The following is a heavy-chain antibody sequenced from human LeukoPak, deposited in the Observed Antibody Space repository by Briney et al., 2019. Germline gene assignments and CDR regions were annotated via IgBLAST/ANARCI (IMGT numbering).Heavy chain of an antibody. J-gene: IGHJ3*02. V-gene: IGHV4-39*01. CDR1: GGSISSSSYY. CDR2: IYYSGST. D-gene: IGHD3-10*01. Sequence: PSETLSLNCTVSGGSISSSSYYWGWIRQPPGKGLEWIGSIYYSGSTYYNPSLKSRVTISVDTSKNQFSLKLSSVTAADTAVYYCARRLRDAFDIWGQGTMVTVSS. CDR3: ARRLRDAFDI.